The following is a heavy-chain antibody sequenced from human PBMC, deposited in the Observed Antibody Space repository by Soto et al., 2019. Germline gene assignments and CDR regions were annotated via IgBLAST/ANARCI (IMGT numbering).Heavy chain of an antibody. CDR3: AKDLPHDRDYGDYDPWYYGMDV. D-gene: IGHD4-17*01. CDR2: ISYDGSNK. V-gene: IGHV3-30*18. J-gene: IGHJ6*02. Sequence: QVQLVESGGGVVQPGRSLRLSCAASGFTFSSYGMQWVRQAPGKGLEWVAGISYDGSNKYYADSVKGRFTISRDNSKNTWYLQINSLRAEDTDVYCCAKDLPHDRDYGDYDPWYYGMDVWGQGTTVTVSS. CDR1: GFTFSSYG.